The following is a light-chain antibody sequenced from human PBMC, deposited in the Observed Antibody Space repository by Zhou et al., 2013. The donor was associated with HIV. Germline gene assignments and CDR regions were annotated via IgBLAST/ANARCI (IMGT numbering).Light chain of an antibody. J-gene: IGKJ2*01. Sequence: DVQMTQSPSSLSASVGDRVTVTCQASRDIGVFLNWYHQKAGKAPKLLIYDASSLENGVSSRFRGRGFGTEFTLTINSLQPDDFATYFCQQYSSDSEYTFGQGTTLEI. CDR2: DAS. CDR3: QQYSSDSEYT. V-gene: IGKV1-5*03. CDR1: RDIGVF.